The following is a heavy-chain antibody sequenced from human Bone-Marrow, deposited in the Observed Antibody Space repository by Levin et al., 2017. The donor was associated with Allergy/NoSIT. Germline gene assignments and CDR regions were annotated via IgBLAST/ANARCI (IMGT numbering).Heavy chain of an antibody. CDR3: ARDFVVVIARRLSKSVSAVQNYYYYGLDV. V-gene: IGHV1-46*04. D-gene: IGHD2-2*01. Sequence: ASVKVSCKAETVGHDYFHWVRQAPGQGLEWLGVINTIGGNTTYTQKMQGRISMTRETSTRTVYMELSSLRSEDTAVYYCARDFVVVIARRLSKSVSAVQNYYYYGLDVWGQGTTVTVSS. J-gene: IGHJ6*02. CDR2: INTIGGNT. CDR1: TVGHDY.